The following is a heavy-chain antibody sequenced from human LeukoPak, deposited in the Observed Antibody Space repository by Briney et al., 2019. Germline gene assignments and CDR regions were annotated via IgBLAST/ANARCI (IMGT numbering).Heavy chain of an antibody. J-gene: IGHJ4*02. CDR1: GFTFSSYA. D-gene: IGHD3-3*01. CDR3: AKVSLRFLEWLPNGFDY. Sequence: PGGSLRLSCAASGFTFSSYAMSWVRQAPGKGPEWVSAISGSGGSTYYADSVKGRFTISRDNSKNTLYLQMNSLRAEDTAVYYCAKVSLRFLEWLPNGFDYWGQGTLVTVSS. V-gene: IGHV3-23*01. CDR2: ISGSGGST.